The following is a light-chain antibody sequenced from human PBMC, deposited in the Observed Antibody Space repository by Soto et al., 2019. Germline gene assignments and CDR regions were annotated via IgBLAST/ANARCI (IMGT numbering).Light chain of an antibody. Sequence: QSALTQPPSASGSPGQSVTISCTGTSSDVGGYDYVSWYQQHPGKAPKLIIYELNKRHSGVPDRFSGSKSGNTASLTVSGLQAEDEADYYCSSYTDRQSYLFGTGTKVTVL. CDR2: ELN. V-gene: IGLV2-8*01. CDR1: SSDVGGYDY. J-gene: IGLJ1*01. CDR3: SSYTDRQSYL.